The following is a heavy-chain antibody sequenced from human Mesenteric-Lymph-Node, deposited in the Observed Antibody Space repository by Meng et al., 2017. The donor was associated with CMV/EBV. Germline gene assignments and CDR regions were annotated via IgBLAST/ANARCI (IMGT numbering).Heavy chain of an antibody. J-gene: IGHJ4*02. V-gene: IGHV4-34*01. D-gene: IGHD2-2*01. Sequence: VYGGSFRGYYWSWLRQPPGKGLEWIGEINHSGSTNYNPSLKSRVTISVDTSKNQFSLKLSSVTAADTAVYYCARAGCSSTSCYAGDYWGQGTLVTVSS. CDR3: ARAGCSSTSCYAGDY. CDR2: INHSGST. CDR1: GGSFRGYY.